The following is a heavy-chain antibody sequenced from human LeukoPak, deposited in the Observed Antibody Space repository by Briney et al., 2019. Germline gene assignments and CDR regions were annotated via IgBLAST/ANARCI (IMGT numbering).Heavy chain of an antibody. D-gene: IGHD2-2*01. CDR2: INHSGST. CDR3: ARYIVVVPAAAGPRFDP. V-gene: IGHV4-34*01. J-gene: IGHJ5*02. Sequence: KPSETLSLTCAVYGGSFSGYYWSWIRQPPGKGLEWIGEINHSGSTNYNPSLKSRVTISVDTSKNQFSLKLSSVTAADTAVYYCARYIVVVPAAAGPRFDPWGQGTLVTVSS. CDR1: GGSFSGYY.